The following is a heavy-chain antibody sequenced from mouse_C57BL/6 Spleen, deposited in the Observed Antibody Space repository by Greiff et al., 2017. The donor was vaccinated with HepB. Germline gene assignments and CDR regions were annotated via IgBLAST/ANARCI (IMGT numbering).Heavy chain of an antibody. Sequence: QVQLKESGAELAKPGASVKLSCKASGYTFTSYWMHWVKQRPGQGLEWIGYINPSSGYTKYNQKFKDKATLTADKSSSTAYMQLSSLTYEDSAVYYCARYIESYYYGSHWYFDVWGTGTTVTVSS. V-gene: IGHV1-7*01. CDR3: ARYIESYYYGSHWYFDV. D-gene: IGHD1-1*01. J-gene: IGHJ1*03. CDR2: INPSSGYT. CDR1: GYTFTSYW.